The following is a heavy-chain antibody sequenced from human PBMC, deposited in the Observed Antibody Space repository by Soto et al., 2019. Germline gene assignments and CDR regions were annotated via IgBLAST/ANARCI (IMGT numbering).Heavy chain of an antibody. D-gene: IGHD2-2*01. CDR1: GFAFTHVW. Sequence: EVQLLESGGDLAEPGGSLRLSCAASGFAFTHVWMTWVRQAPGRGLEWVGRIKRKIDGETTNYAAPVKGRFTISRDDSKNTLYLQMNSLKPDDSAVYYCAADRYCSSNTCPGAFDFWGQGTTV. V-gene: IGHV3-15*01. J-gene: IGHJ3*01. CDR2: IKRKIDGETT. CDR3: AADRYCSSNTCPGAFDF.